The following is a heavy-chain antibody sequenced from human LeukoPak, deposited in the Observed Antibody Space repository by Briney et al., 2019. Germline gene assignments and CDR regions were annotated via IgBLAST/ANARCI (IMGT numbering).Heavy chain of an antibody. J-gene: IGHJ4*02. CDR2: ISGDGGST. CDR1: GFTFDDYA. CDR3: AKDWGRVEMATILDY. V-gene: IGHV3-43*02. D-gene: IGHD5-24*01. Sequence: GGSLILSCAASGFTFDDYAMHWVRQAPGKGLEWVSLISGDGGSTYYADSVKGRFTISRDNSKNSLYLQMNSLRTEDTALYYCAKDWGRVEMATILDYWGQGTLVTVSS.